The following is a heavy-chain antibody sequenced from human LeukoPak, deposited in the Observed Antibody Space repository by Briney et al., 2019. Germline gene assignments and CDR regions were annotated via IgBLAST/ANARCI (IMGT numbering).Heavy chain of an antibody. CDR2: VLYDGSDQ. D-gene: IGHD3-3*01. CDR3: ARDVQSGSLDP. CDR1: GFTFSLYT. V-gene: IGHV3-30*04. Sequence: GGSLRLSCAASGFTFSLYTMHWVRQAPGKGLEGVAYVLYDGSDQYYADSVKGRFTISRNNSNNTVYLQMNSLPVEDPAVYYCARDVQSGSLDPWGQGTLVTVSS. J-gene: IGHJ5*02.